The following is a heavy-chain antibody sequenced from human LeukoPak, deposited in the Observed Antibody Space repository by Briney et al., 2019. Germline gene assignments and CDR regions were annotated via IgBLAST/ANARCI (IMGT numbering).Heavy chain of an antibody. CDR2: IIPMFGTV. Sequence: SVKVSCKASGGTFSSYAISWVRQAPGQGLEWMGRIIPMFGTVKYAQKFQGRVTITADTSTSTAYMELSSLRSEDTAVYYCARELRTFDSWGQGTLVTVSS. J-gene: IGHJ4*02. CDR3: ARELRTFDS. V-gene: IGHV1-69*06. CDR1: GGTFSSYA. D-gene: IGHD3-16*01.